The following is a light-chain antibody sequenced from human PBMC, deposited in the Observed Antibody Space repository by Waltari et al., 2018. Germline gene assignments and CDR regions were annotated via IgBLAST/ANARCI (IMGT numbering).Light chain of an antibody. Sequence: QSALTQPASMSASPGQSITISCTGTSSDVEGFNFVSWYQQYPGKAPNLIIYDVANRPSGVSHRFSGSRSDNTASLTISGLQAEDEADYYCSSYTSVNTRFGGGTKLTVL. CDR2: DVA. J-gene: IGLJ2*01. CDR1: SSDVEGFNF. V-gene: IGLV2-14*03. CDR3: SSYTSVNTR.